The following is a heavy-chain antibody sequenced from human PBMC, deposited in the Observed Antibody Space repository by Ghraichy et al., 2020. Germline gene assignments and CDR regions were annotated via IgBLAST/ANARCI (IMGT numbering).Heavy chain of an antibody. CDR2: IYYSGST. CDR3: ARQREQLVEVWFDP. D-gene: IGHD6-6*01. V-gene: IGHV4-39*01. Sequence: SETLSLTCTVSGGSISSSSYYWGWIRQPPGKGLEWIGSIYYSGSTYYNPSLKSRVTISVDTSKNQFSLKLSSVTAADTAVYYCARQREQLVEVWFDPWGQGTLVTVSS. CDR1: GGSISSSSYY. J-gene: IGHJ5*02.